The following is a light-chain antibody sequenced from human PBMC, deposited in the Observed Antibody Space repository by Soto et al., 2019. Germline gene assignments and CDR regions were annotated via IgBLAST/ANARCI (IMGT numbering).Light chain of an antibody. J-gene: IGKJ1*01. V-gene: IGKV3-20*01. CDR1: QSVTSSY. CDR3: HQHGFSPRT. Sequence: EFVLTQSPDTLSLSPGERATLSCRASQSVTSSYLAWYQHKPGQAPRLIIYGASLRATGIPARFSGSASGTDFSLTISRLETEAFAVYYCHQHGFSPRTFGPGTKVEI. CDR2: GAS.